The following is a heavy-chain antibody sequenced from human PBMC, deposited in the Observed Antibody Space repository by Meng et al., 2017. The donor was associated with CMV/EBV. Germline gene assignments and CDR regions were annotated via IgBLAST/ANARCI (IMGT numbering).Heavy chain of an antibody. J-gene: IGHJ4*02. D-gene: IGHD3-10*01. V-gene: IGHV4-34*01. CDR1: GGSFSGYY. CDR2: INHSGST. Sequence: QVHVQQWGAGLLKPSQTLSLTCAVYGGSFSGYYWGWIRQPPGKGLEWIGEINHSGSTNYNPSLKSRVTISVDTSKNQFSLKLSSVTAADTAAYYCARESMVRGEDWGQGTLVTVSS. CDR3: ARESMVRGED.